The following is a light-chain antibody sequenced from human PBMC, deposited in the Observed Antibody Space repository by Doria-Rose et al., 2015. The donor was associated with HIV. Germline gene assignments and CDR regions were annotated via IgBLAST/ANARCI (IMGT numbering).Light chain of an antibody. CDR2: DAS. CDR1: QRVKSSY. J-gene: IGKJ5*01. Sequence: TQSPGTLSLSPGERATLSCRASQRVKSSYLAWYQHKPGQAPRLLVYDASTRATGIPDRFSGSGSGTDFTLTISRLEPEDVAAYYCQQYGTSRGTFGQGTRLEIK. CDR3: QQYGTSRGT. V-gene: IGKV3-20*01.